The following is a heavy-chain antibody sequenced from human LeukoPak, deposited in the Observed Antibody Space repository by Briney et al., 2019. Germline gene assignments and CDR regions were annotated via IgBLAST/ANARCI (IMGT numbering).Heavy chain of an antibody. CDR1: GGSISSYY. CDR3: ARGYDTIFGVVITDDAFDI. V-gene: IGHV4-59*01. D-gene: IGHD3-3*01. CDR2: IYYSGST. J-gene: IGHJ3*02. Sequence: SETLSLTCSVSGGSISSYYWSWIRQPPGKGLEWMGYIYYSGSTNYNPSLKSRVTISVDTHKNQLSPKLSSVTAADTAVYYCARGYDTIFGVVITDDAFDIWGQGTMVTVSS.